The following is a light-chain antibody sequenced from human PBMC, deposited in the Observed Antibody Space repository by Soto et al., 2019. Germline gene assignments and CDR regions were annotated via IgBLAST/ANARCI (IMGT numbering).Light chain of an antibody. J-gene: IGLJ1*01. V-gene: IGLV2-14*01. CDR2: EVS. Sequence: QSALTQPASVSGSPGQSITISCTGTSSDVGNYIYVFWFQQHPGKAPKLIISEVSNRPSGVSSRFSGSKSGNTASLTISGLPAEDEAHYYCTSYTTSSTYVFGTGTKVTVL. CDR1: SSDVGNYIY. CDR3: TSYTTSSTYV.